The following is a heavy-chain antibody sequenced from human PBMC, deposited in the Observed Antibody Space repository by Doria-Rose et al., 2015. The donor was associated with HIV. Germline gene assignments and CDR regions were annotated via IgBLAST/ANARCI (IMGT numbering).Heavy chain of an antibody. CDR1: GVSLSSPGMG. D-gene: IGHD6-13*01. CDR2: IFSYDEG. V-gene: IGHV2-26*01. J-gene: IGHJ4*02. CDR3: ARIKSSRWYHKYYFDF. Sequence: QITLKESGPVLVKPTETLTLTCTVSGVSLSSPGMGVSWIRQPPGKALEWLANIFSYDEGFYKTALKSRLTISRGTYKSQVVLTMTDMDPVDTATYYCARIKSSRWYHKYYFDFWGQGTLVIVSA.